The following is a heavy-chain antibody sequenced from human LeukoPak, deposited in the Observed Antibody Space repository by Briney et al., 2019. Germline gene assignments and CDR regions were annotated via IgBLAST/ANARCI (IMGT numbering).Heavy chain of an antibody. J-gene: IGHJ4*02. CDR1: GFTFSSYA. Sequence: GGSLRLSCAASGFTFSSYAVSWVRQAPGKGPEWVSAISGSGGSTYYADSVKGRFTISRDNSKNTLYLQMNSLRAEDTAVYYCAKDPNSSGWYVGPDYWGQGTLVTVSS. CDR2: ISGSGGST. V-gene: IGHV3-23*01. CDR3: AKDPNSSGWYVGPDY. D-gene: IGHD6-19*01.